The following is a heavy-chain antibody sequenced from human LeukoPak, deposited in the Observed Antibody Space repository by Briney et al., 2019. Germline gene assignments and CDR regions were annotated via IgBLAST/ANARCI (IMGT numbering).Heavy chain of an antibody. J-gene: IGHJ4*02. CDR2: IKQDGSEK. V-gene: IGHV3-7*02. CDR1: GFTFSSFY. Sequence: GGSLRLSCAASGFTFSSFYMSWVRQVPGKGLEWVANIKQDGSEKYYVDSVKGRFTISRDNAQNSLYLQMNSLRAEDTALYYCARGKGLDYWGQGTLVPVSS. CDR3: ARGKGLDY.